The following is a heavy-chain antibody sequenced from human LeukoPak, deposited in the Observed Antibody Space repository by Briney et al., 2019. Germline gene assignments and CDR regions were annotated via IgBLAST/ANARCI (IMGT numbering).Heavy chain of an antibody. CDR2: IYSGGST. J-gene: IGHJ4*02. CDR1: GFTVSSNY. V-gene: IGHV3-66*01. CDR3: ASIRHYYGSGSYYFDY. Sequence: GGSLRHTCAASGFTVSSNYMSWVRQAPGKGLKWVSVIYSGGSTYYADSVKGRFTISRDNSKNTLYLQMNSLRAEDTAVYYCASIRHYYGSGSYYFDYWGQGTLVTVSS. D-gene: IGHD3-10*01.